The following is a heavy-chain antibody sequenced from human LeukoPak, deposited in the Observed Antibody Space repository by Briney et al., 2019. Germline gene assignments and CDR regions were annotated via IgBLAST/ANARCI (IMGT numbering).Heavy chain of an antibody. Sequence: SETLSLTCAVYGGSFSGYYWSWIRQPPGKGLEWIGEINHSGSTNYNPSLKSRVTISVDTSKNQFSLKLSSVTAADTAVYYCARIVRGLPPWTYYYYYYYMDVWGKGTTVTVSS. V-gene: IGHV4-34*01. CDR1: GGSFSGYY. CDR2: INHSGST. J-gene: IGHJ6*03. CDR3: ARIVRGLPPWTYYYYYYYMDV. D-gene: IGHD1-26*01.